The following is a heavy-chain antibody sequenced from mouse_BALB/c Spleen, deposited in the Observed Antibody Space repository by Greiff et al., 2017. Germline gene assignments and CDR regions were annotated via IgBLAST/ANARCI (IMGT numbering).Heavy chain of an antibody. CDR2: INPYNGDT. CDR3: AREDYGNNYYAMDY. V-gene: IGHV1-20*02. D-gene: IGHD2-1*01. J-gene: IGHJ4*01. CDR1: GYSFTGYF. Sequence: VQLQQSGPELVKPGASVKISCKASGYSFTGYFMNWVMQSHGKSLEWIGRINPYNGDTFYNQKFKGKATLTVDKSSSTAHMELRSLASEDSAVYYCAREDYGNNYYAMDYWGQGTSVTVSS.